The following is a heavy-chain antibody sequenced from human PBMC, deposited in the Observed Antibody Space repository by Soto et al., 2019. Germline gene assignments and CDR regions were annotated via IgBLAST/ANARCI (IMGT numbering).Heavy chain of an antibody. V-gene: IGHV4-34*01. D-gene: IGHD3-10*01. CDR1: GGSFSGYI. CDR3: TRSLITGGQSSGRWYSFDA. Sequence: QVQLQQSGAGLLKPSETLSLTCDVYGGSFSGYIWTWIRQTPGKGLQWIGQINHSGSANYNPSLKILVTRSVHTANRQFLRLRTSVTAAYTAVYYLTRSLITGGQSSGRWYSFDAWCQGTQVIVSA. J-gene: IGHJ4*02. CDR2: INHSGSA.